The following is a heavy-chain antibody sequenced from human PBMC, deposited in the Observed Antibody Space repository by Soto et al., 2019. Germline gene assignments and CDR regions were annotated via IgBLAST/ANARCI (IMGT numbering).Heavy chain of an antibody. J-gene: IGHJ4*02. D-gene: IGHD1-1*01. CDR1: GGSISRNSYY. CDR3: ARHDWNGVDY. CDR2: IYHSGST. Sequence: QMQLQESGPGLVKPSETLSLTCTVSGGSISRNSYYWGWIRQPPGKGLEWIGSIYHSGSTYYNPSLKRRVTISVDTSKHQFSLKLSSVTAADTAVYYCARHDWNGVDYWGQGTLVTVSS. V-gene: IGHV4-39*01.